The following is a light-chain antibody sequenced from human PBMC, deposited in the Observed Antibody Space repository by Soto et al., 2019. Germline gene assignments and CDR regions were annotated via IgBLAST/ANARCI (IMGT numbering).Light chain of an antibody. Sequence: QSVLTQPASVSGSPGQSITISCTGTSSDVGGYNYVSWYQQHPGKAPKLMIYDVSNRPSGVSNRFSGSKSGNTASLTIPGLQAEDEADYYCSSYTSSSTLVVFGTGTKLTVL. J-gene: IGLJ1*01. V-gene: IGLV2-14*01. CDR3: SSYTSSSTLVV. CDR1: SSDVGGYNY. CDR2: DVS.